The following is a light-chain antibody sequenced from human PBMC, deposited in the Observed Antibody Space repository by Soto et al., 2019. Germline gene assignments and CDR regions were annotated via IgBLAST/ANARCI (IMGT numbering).Light chain of an antibody. V-gene: IGKV3-11*01. Sequence: DIVLTQSPATLSLPPGQRATLSCRASQRISGYLAWYQQKPGQAPRLLIYDASNRATGIPVRFSGSGSGTDYTLTVSSLEREDLAVYSCQQGSNVPWTVGQGTKVDSK. CDR1: QRISGY. CDR3: QQGSNVPWT. CDR2: DAS. J-gene: IGKJ1*01.